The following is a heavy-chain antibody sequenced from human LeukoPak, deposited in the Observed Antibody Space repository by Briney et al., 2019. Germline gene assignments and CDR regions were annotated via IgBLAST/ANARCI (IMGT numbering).Heavy chain of an antibody. CDR2: ISYDGSNK. CDR3: AKNRGDYFDTTSHSFDS. J-gene: IGHJ4*02. V-gene: IGHV3-30-3*02. D-gene: IGHD3-22*01. CDR1: GFTFSSYA. Sequence: GGSLRLSCASSGFTFSSYAMHWVRQAPGKGLEWVAVISYDGSNKYYADSVKGRFTISRDNSKNTLYLQVSSLKTEDTAVYFCAKNRGDYFDTTSHSFDSWGQGTLVTVSS.